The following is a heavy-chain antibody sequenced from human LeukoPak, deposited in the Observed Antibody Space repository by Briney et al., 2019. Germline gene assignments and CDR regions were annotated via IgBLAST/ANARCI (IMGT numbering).Heavy chain of an antibody. J-gene: IGHJ6*03. CDR2: IRYDGSNK. D-gene: IGHD1-26*01. CDR3: ARATPIIGGDYYYYYMDV. CDR1: GFTFSSYA. V-gene: IGHV3-30*02. Sequence: PGGSLRLSCAASGFTFSSYAMTWVRQAPGKGLERVTFIRYDGSNKYYAESVKGRFTISRDNSKNMLYVQMNSLRPEDTAVYYCARATPIIGGDYYYYYMDVWGKGTTVTVSS.